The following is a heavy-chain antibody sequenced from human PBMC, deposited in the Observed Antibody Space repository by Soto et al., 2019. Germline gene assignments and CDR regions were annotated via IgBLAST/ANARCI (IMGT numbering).Heavy chain of an antibody. D-gene: IGHD1-26*01. J-gene: IGHJ4*02. CDR3: GRGRSGQIVVFY. Sequence: AASVKVSCKASGYTFTGHYIHWVRQAPEQGPEWMGEIGPESGATRYAEKFQGRVTMTLDTSITTVYMELKNLSPDDTAVYYCGRGRSGQIVVFYWGQGTPVTVFS. CDR1: GYTFTGHY. CDR2: IGPESGAT. V-gene: IGHV1-2*02.